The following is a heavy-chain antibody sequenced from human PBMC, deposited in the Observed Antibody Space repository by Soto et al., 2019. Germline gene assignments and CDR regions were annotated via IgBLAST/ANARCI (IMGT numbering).Heavy chain of an antibody. CDR2: IYPGDSDT. V-gene: IGHV5-51*01. Sequence: GESLKISCKGSGYSFTSYWIGWVRQMPGKGLEWMGIIYPGDSDTRYSPSFQGQVTVSADKSTSTAYLQWSSLKASDTAMYYCARLSDQYYDFLSGYYNVHHYYGIDVWGQGTTVTVSS. D-gene: IGHD3-3*01. CDR3: ARLSDQYYDFLSGYYNVHHYYGIDV. J-gene: IGHJ6*02. CDR1: GYSFTSYW.